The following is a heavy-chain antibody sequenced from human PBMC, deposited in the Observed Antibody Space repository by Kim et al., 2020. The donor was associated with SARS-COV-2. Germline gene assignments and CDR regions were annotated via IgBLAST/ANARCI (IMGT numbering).Heavy chain of an antibody. CDR1: GASISIFY. CDR3: VRNKNYYFGLDV. V-gene: IGHV4-59*01. D-gene: IGHD3-22*01. Sequence: SETLSLTCNVSGASISIFYWNWIRQSPGKGLEWIGYIQDGGGARYNPSLKSRSTIFVDSSKNQFTLHLGSVTAADTAVYYCVRNKNYYFGLDVWGQGTTV. J-gene: IGHJ6*02. CDR2: IQDGGGA.